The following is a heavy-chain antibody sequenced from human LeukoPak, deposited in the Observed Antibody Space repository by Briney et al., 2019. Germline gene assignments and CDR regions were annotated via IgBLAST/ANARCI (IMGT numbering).Heavy chain of an antibody. Sequence: PGGSLRLSCAASGFTFSDNYMSWVRQAPGKGLEWVSYISSTSTYTKYADSVKGRFTISRDNAKNSLYLQMNSLRAEDTAVYYCAKEFCSGGSCNLDYWGQGTLVTVSS. CDR2: ISSTSTYT. J-gene: IGHJ4*02. V-gene: IGHV3-11*05. CDR3: AKEFCSGGSCNLDY. D-gene: IGHD2-15*01. CDR1: GFTFSDNY.